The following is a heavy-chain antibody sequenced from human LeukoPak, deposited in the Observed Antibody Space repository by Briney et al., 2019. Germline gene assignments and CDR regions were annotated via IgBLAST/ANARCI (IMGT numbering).Heavy chain of an antibody. CDR2: ISYDGSNK. CDR1: GFTFSSYG. J-gene: IGHJ4*02. CDR3: AKDHILDY. V-gene: IGHV3-30*18. D-gene: IGHD2-15*01. Sequence: GRSLRLSCAASGFTFSSYGMHWVRQAPGKGLEWVAVISYDGSNKYYADSVKGRFTISRDNSKNTLYLQMHSLRAEDTAVYYCAKDHILDYWGQGTLVSVSS.